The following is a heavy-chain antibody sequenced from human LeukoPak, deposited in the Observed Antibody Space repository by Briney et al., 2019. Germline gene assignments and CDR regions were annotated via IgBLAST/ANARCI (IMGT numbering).Heavy chain of an antibody. J-gene: IGHJ6*02. D-gene: IGHD1-1*01. CDR2: MNPNSGNT. V-gene: IGHV1-8*01. CDR1: GYTFTSYD. Sequence: ASVKVSCKASGYTFTSYDINWVRQATGQGLEWMGWMNPNSGNTGYAQKFQGRVTMTRNTSISTAYMDLSSLRSEDTAVYYCARGAELEPTYYYYGMDVWGQGTTVTVSS. CDR3: ARGAELEPTYYYYGMDV.